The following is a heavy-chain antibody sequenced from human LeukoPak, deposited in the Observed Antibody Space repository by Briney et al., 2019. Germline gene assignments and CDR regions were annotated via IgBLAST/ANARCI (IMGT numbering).Heavy chain of an antibody. CDR3: AKDDAWLRFGE. J-gene: IGHJ4*02. Sequence: GGSLRLSCAASGFTFSNHGMNWVRQAPGKGLEWVSGISPSGDITYYVDSVKGRFTISRDNSKNTVHLEVSSLTAEDTAVYYCAKDDAWLRFGEWSQGTLVTVSS. CDR2: ISPSGDIT. D-gene: IGHD3-16*01. CDR1: GFTFSNHG. V-gene: IGHV3-23*01.